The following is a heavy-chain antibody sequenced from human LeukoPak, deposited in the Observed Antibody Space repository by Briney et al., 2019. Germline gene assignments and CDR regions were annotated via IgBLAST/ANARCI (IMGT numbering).Heavy chain of an antibody. Sequence: PGGSLRLSCAASGFTFSSYAMSWVRQAPGKGLEWVSAISGSGGSTYYADSVKGRFTISRDNSKNSLYLQMNSLRAEDTALYYCAKDVATIKDYYYYYMDVWGKGTTVTVSS. CDR2: ISGSGGST. CDR1: GFTFSSYA. D-gene: IGHD5-24*01. V-gene: IGHV3-23*01. CDR3: AKDVATIKDYYYYYMDV. J-gene: IGHJ6*03.